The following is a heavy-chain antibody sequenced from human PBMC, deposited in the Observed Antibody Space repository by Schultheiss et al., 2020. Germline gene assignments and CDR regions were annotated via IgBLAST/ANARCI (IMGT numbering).Heavy chain of an antibody. D-gene: IGHD4-11*01. CDR2: IKSKTDGGTT. CDR1: GFIFSSYG. Sequence: GGSLRLSCAASGFIFSSYGMHWVRQAPGKGLEWVGRIKSKTDGGTTDYAAPVKGRFTISRDTAKNSLYLQMNSLRAEDTAVYYCARDGTLQYPCYYYYGMDVWVRGATVTGAS. V-gene: IGHV3-15*07. CDR3: ARDGTLQYPCYYYYGMDV. J-gene: IGHJ6*02.